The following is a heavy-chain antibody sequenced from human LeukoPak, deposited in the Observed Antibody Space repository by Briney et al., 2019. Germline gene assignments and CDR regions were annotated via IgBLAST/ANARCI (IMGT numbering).Heavy chain of an antibody. V-gene: IGHV3-66*01. CDR3: ASRGGGHRNWYFDL. J-gene: IGHJ2*01. Sequence: GGPLRLPCAASGFTARGNYMSGAPQAPGGGLEWVSGFSASDGSRYYADSVKDRFTISRDISKNTFFLQMNNLRAEDTALYYCASRGGGHRNWYFDLWGRGTLVTVSS. CDR2: SASDGSR. CDR1: GFTARGNY. D-gene: IGHD1-14*01.